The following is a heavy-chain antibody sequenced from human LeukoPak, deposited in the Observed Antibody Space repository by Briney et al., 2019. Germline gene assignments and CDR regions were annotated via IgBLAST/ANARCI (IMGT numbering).Heavy chain of an antibody. CDR2: IYTSGST. Sequence: SETLSLTCTVSGGSISSYYWSWIRQPAGKGLEWIGLIYTSGSTNYNPSLKSRVTMSVDTSKNQFSLKLSSVTAADTAVYYCARSIAAAGHFDYWGQGTLVTVSS. CDR1: GGSISSYY. V-gene: IGHV4-4*07. CDR3: ARSIAAAGHFDY. J-gene: IGHJ4*02. D-gene: IGHD6-13*01.